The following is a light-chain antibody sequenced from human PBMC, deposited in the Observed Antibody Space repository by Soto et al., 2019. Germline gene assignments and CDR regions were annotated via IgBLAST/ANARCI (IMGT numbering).Light chain of an antibody. CDR1: QIVSSY. CDR3: QHRSNWPLT. Sequence: EIVLTQSPATLSLSPGERATLSCRASQIVSSYLAWYQQKPGQAPRLLIYDASNRATGIPARFSGSGSGTDFTLTISSLEPEAFAVYDCQHRSNWPLTFGGGTKVEIK. V-gene: IGKV3-11*01. CDR2: DAS. J-gene: IGKJ4*01.